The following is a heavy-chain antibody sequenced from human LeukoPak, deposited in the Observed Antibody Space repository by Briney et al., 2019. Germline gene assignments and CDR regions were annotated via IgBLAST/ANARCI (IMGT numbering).Heavy chain of an antibody. CDR1: GGSISGYY. Sequence: SETLSLTCTVSGGSISGYYWSWIRQPPGKGLEWIGEINHSGSTNYNPSLKSRVTISVDTSKNQFSLKLSSVTAADTAVYYCARNPLTMVRGVVRPYYFDYWGQGTLVTVSS. CDR3: ARNPLTMVRGVVRPYYFDY. D-gene: IGHD3-10*01. V-gene: IGHV4-34*01. CDR2: INHSGST. J-gene: IGHJ4*02.